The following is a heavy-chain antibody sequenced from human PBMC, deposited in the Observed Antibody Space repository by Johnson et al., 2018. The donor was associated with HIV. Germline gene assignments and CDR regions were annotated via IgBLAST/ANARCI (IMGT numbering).Heavy chain of an antibody. CDR3: AKDMGADGYNYPALRFIDI. J-gene: IGHJ3*02. CDR2: ISWNSGRI. D-gene: IGHD5-24*01. Sequence: VQLVESGGGVVQPGRSLRLSCAASGFTFDDYAMHWVRQAPGKGLEWVSGISWNSGRIAYADSVKGRFTISRDNAKISLYLQMNSLRPEDTALYYCAKDMGADGYNYPALRFIDIWGQGTMVTVSS. CDR1: GFTFDDYA. V-gene: IGHV3-9*01.